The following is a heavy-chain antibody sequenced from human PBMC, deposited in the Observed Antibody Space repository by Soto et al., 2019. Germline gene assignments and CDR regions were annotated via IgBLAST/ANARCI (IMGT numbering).Heavy chain of an antibody. CDR1: GGSISSGGYS. J-gene: IGHJ4*02. CDR3: AREGYGYSGYFDY. CDR2: IYHSGST. V-gene: IGHV4-30-2*01. D-gene: IGHD5-18*01. Sequence: QLQLQESGSGLVKPSQTLSLTCAVSGGSISSGGYSWSWIRQPPGKGLEWIGNIYHSGSTYYNPSLKSRVTISVDRSKNQFSLKLSSVTAADTAVYYCAREGYGYSGYFDYWGQGTLVTVSS.